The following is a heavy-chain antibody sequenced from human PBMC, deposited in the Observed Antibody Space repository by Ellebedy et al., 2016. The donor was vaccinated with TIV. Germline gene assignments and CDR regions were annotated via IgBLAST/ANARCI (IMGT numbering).Heavy chain of an antibody. CDR1: GYTFTGYY. D-gene: IGHD3-22*01. CDR3: ARAYDSMDY. CDR2: INPSGGST. V-gene: IGHV1-46*01. Sequence: ASVKVSXXASGYTFTGYYMHWVRQAPGQGLEWMGWINPSGGSTSYAQKFQGRVTMTRDTSTSTVYMELSSLRSEDTAVYYCARAYDSMDYWGQGTLVTVSS. J-gene: IGHJ4*02.